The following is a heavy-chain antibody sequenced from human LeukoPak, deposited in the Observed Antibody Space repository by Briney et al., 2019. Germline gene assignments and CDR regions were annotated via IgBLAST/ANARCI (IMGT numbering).Heavy chain of an antibody. V-gene: IGHV3-30-3*01. Sequence: PGGSLRLSCAASGFTFSTYAMHWVRQAPGKGLEWVALISYDGSNGYYADSVKGRFTISRDNSNNTLYLQMNSLRTEDTAVYYCAGAPAYFDYWGQGTLVTVSS. CDR3: AGAPAYFDY. J-gene: IGHJ4*02. CDR1: GFTFSTYA. CDR2: ISYDGSNG.